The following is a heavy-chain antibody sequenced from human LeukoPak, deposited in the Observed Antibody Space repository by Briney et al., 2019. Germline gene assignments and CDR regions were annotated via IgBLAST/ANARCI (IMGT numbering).Heavy chain of an antibody. CDR3: ARGGSGSYYRVIYYYYGMDV. Sequence: GASVKVSCKASGYTFTSYDINWVRQATGQGLEWMGWMNPNSGNTGYAQKCQGRVTMTRNTSISTAYMELSSLRSEDTAVYYCARGGSGSYYRVIYYYYGMDVWGQGTTVTVSS. CDR2: MNPNSGNT. V-gene: IGHV1-8*01. J-gene: IGHJ6*02. CDR1: GYTFTSYD. D-gene: IGHD3-10*01.